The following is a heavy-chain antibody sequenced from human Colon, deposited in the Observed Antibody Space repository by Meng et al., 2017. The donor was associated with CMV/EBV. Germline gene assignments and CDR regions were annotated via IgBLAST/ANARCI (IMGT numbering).Heavy chain of an antibody. CDR3: ATGRTIFGVVTPGPYYFDY. CDR1: GFSFNSYC. V-gene: IGHV3-7*01. CDR2: IKQDGTEK. Sequence: GGSLRLSCAASGFSFNSYCLSWVRQAPGKGLDWVASIKQDGTEKYYVDSVKGRFTISRDNAKNSLYLQMNSLRAEDTAVYYCATGRTIFGVVTPGPYYFDYWGQGSLVTVSS. J-gene: IGHJ4*02. D-gene: IGHD3-3*01.